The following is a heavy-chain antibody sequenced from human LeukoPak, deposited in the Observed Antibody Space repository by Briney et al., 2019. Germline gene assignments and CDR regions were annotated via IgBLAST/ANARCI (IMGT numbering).Heavy chain of an antibody. CDR3: AAASTGNYGNLDY. V-gene: IGHV1-58*01. D-gene: IGHD1-7*01. CDR2: IVVGSGNT. CDR1: GFTFTSSA. J-gene: IGHJ4*02. Sequence: SVKVSCKASGFTFTSSAVQWVRQARGQRLEWIGWIVVGSGNTNYAQKFQERVTITRDMSTSTAYMELSSLRSEDTAVYYCAAASTGNYGNLDYWGQGTLVTVSS.